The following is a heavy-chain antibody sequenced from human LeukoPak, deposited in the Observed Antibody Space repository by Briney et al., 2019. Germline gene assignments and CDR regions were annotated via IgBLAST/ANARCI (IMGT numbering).Heavy chain of an antibody. CDR2: MNSDASVT. CDR1: GFTLSGRW. Sequence: PGGSLRLSCAASGFTLSGRWMHWVRRAPGKGLVWVSRMNSDASVTVYADSVKGRFTISRDNAKNTLYLQMNSLRAEDTAVYYCAVSDWFDPWGQGTLVTVSS. CDR3: AVSDWFDP. J-gene: IGHJ5*02. D-gene: IGHD5/OR15-5a*01. V-gene: IGHV3-74*01.